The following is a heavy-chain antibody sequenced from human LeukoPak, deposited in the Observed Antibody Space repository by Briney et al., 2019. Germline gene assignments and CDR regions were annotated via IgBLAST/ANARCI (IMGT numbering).Heavy chain of an antibody. V-gene: IGHV3-48*03. CDR2: ISSSGNTI. CDR3: ARAFIGSGWYYFDY. Sequence: PGGSLRLSCAASGFTFSSYEMNWVRQAPGKGLEWVSYISSSGNTIYDADSVKGRFTISRDNAKNSLYLQMNSLRAEDTAVYYCARAFIGSGWYYFDYWGQGTLVTVSP. D-gene: IGHD6-19*01. CDR1: GFTFSSYE. J-gene: IGHJ4*02.